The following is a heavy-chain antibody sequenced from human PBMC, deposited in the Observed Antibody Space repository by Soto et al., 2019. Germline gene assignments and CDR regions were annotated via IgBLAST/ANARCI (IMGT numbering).Heavy chain of an antibody. D-gene: IGHD2-15*01. J-gene: IGHJ5*02. CDR1: GYTFTDFY. Sequence: GASVKVSCKVSGYTFTDFYIHWVRQAPGQGLEWMGWIDPNSGGTKSAQKFQGRVTMTRDTSITTASIELRRLTSDDTAVYYCVRDSLGTVVSVPAPWGQGTQVTV. CDR2: IDPNSGGT. CDR3: VRDSLGTVVSVPAP. V-gene: IGHV1-2*02.